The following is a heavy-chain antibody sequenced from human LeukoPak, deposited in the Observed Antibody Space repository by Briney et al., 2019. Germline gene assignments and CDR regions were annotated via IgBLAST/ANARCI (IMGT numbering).Heavy chain of an antibody. CDR3: AKKSLWSGPFDY. D-gene: IGHD3-3*01. J-gene: IGHJ4*02. CDR1: GFIFSNYA. CDR2: ITGSGGDS. Sequence: GGSLRLSCKASGFIFSNYAMSWVRQAPGKGLEWVSIITGSGGDSYYTDSVKGRFTLSRDNSKNTLFLQMNSLRAEDTAVYFCAKKSLWSGPFDYWGQGTLVTVFS. V-gene: IGHV3-23*01.